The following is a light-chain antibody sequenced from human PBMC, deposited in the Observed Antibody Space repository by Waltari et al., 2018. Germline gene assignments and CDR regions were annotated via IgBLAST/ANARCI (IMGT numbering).Light chain of an antibody. J-gene: IGLJ2*01. V-gene: IGLV2-14*01. Sequence: QSALTQPPSGSGSPGQSITISCPGTTSAVGGYNIFSWYQQHPGKAPKLMIYEVSNWPSGVSNRFSGSKSGNTASLTISGLQAEDEADYYCSSYTSSSTLVFGGGTKLTVL. CDR3: SSYTSSSTLV. CDR1: TSAVGGYNI. CDR2: EVS.